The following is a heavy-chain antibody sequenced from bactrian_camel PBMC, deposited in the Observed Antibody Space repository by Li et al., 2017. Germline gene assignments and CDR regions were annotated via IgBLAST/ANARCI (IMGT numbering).Heavy chain of an antibody. Sequence: HVQLVESGGGSVQAGGSLRLSCAASGDTGSRCSMGWYRQAPGKQRELVSAITRGGSTSSADSVKGRFTISTDRAKDTVYLQMNSLKPEDTGMYSCLPVGRGTFCERNYWGQGTQVTVS. V-gene: IGHV3S53*01. CDR1: GDTGSRCS. CDR2: ITRGGST. J-gene: IGHJ4*01. CDR3: LPVGRGTFCERNY.